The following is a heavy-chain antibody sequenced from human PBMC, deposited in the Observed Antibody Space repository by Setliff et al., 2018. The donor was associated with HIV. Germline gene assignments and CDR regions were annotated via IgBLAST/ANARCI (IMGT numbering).Heavy chain of an antibody. D-gene: IGHD3-22*01. CDR2: MYYSGST. CDR3: AGLSYYYDRRGYEYYFDL. Sequence: LSLTCTVSGGSISSNSYYWGWIRQPPVKGLEWIGNMYYSGSTYYNPSLKSRVTISVDTSKTQFSLKLTSVTAADTAVFYCAGLSYYYDRRGYEYYFDLCGQGTLVTVSS. CDR1: GGSISSNSYY. V-gene: IGHV4-39*01. J-gene: IGHJ4*02.